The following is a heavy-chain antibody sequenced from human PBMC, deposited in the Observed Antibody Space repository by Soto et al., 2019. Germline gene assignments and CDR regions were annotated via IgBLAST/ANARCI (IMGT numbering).Heavy chain of an antibody. D-gene: IGHD3-16*01. CDR1: GFTVTSNH. Sequence: EVQLVESGGGLIQPGASLRLSCAASGFTVTSNHMSWTRQAPGKGLEWVSVIYSDGSTNYAGSVKGRFTISRVISKNTVYLQMDSLRVDDSAVYYCARTGGGGGGYWGHGTLVTVSP. CDR3: ARTGGGGGGY. V-gene: IGHV3-53*01. J-gene: IGHJ4*01. CDR2: IYSDGST.